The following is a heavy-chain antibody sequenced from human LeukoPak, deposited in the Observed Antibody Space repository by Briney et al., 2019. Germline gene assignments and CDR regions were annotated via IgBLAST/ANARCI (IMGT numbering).Heavy chain of an antibody. V-gene: IGHV3-7*04. D-gene: IGHD6-13*01. CDR2: ISPDGSEK. CDR1: GFTFTTYW. Sequence: GGSLRLSCAASGFTFTTYWMSWVRQALGKGLEWVAKISPDGSEKYYVDSVKGRFTISRDNAKNSLDLQMSSLRADDTAVYYCARGGSSRFDQWGQGTLVTVSS. J-gene: IGHJ4*02. CDR3: ARGGSSRFDQ.